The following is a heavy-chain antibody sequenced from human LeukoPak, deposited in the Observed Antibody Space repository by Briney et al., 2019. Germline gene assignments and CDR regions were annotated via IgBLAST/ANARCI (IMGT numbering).Heavy chain of an antibody. J-gene: IGHJ4*02. CDR1: GGSISSYY. D-gene: IGHD3-22*01. V-gene: IGHV4-59*01. Sequence: SETLSLTCTVSGGSISSYYWSWIRQPPGKGLEWIGYIYYSGSTNYNPSLKSRVTISVDTSKNQFSLKLSSVTAADTAVYYCARDDSSGYYANFDYWGQGTLVTVSS. CDR2: IYYSGST. CDR3: ARDDSSGYYANFDY.